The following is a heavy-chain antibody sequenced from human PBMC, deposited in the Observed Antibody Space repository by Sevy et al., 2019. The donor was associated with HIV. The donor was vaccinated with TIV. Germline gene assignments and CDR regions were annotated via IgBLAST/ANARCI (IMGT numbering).Heavy chain of an antibody. J-gene: IGHJ4*02. V-gene: IGHV3-30*18. Sequence: GGSLRLSCAASGFIFSNHGMHWVRQAPGKGLEWVAVISYDGSYKNYGDSVKGRFTISRDNSKNTLYLQMDSLRAEDTAVFYCAKGPFGDNDFASWGQGTLVTVSS. CDR1: GFIFSNHG. CDR3: AKGPFGDNDFAS. D-gene: IGHD2-21*01. CDR2: ISYDGSYK.